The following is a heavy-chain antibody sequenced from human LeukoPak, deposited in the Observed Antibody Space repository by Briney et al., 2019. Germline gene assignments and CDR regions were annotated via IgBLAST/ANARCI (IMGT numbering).Heavy chain of an antibody. V-gene: IGHV4-39*07. Sequence: SETLSLTCTVSGASITLRGFYWGWIRQPPGKGLEWIGTIYYTGTTYYNPSLQSRVTISVDTSNNQFSLNLFSVTAADTAVYYCARARSSTAGNRPYYFDFWGQGALVTASS. CDR2: IYYTGTT. CDR1: GASITLRGFY. CDR3: ARARSSTAGNRPYYFDF. D-gene: IGHD2-2*01. J-gene: IGHJ4*02.